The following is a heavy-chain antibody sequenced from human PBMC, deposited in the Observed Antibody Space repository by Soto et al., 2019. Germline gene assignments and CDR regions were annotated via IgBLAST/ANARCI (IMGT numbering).Heavy chain of an antibody. CDR1: GFSIIRYW. D-gene: IGHD1-26*01. CDR2: IVQDGTDR. V-gene: IGHV3-7*03. J-gene: IGHJ6*02. Sequence: GGSLRLSCEAGSGFSIIRYWIACVRQAPGKGLEWVANIVQDGTDRYYLDSVTGRFTISRDNARNSMYLQMNSLRIEDTAVYYCARALVDGMDVWGQGTTVTVSS. CDR3: ARALVDGMDV.